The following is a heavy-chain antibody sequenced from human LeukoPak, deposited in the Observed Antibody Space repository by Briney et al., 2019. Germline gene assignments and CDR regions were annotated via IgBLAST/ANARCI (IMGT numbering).Heavy chain of an antibody. CDR1: GFTFSSYG. Sequence: GGSLRLSCAASGFTFSSYGMHWVRQAPGKGLEWVAVISYDGSNKYYADSVKGRFTISRDNSKNTLYLQMNSLRAEDTAVYYCAKELSYYYYGTDVWGQGTTVTVSS. D-gene: IGHD3-10*01. V-gene: IGHV3-30*18. CDR2: ISYDGSNK. J-gene: IGHJ6*02. CDR3: AKELSYYYYGTDV.